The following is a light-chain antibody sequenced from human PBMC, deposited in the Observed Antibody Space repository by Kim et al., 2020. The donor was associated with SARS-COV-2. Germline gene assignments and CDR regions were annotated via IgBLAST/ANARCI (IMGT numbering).Light chain of an antibody. J-gene: IGKJ5*01. V-gene: IGKV1-13*02. CDR2: DAS. Sequence: GDRVTITCRASQGINYALAWYQLKPGKPPNLLIYDASTFKSGVPSRFSGSGSGTLFTLTISSLQPEDFATYYCHQFYAFPITFGQGTRLEIK. CDR3: HQFYAFPIT. CDR1: QGINYA.